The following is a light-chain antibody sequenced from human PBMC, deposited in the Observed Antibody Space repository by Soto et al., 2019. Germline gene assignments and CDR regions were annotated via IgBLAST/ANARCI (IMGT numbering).Light chain of an antibody. CDR1: RSISRF. Sequence: DIQMTQSPSSLSASVGDRVTMTCRASRSISRFVSWYQQKPGKAPNLLIYSASCLHIGVPSRFSGSGSGTDFTFTISSLQPEDFATYYCQQYDNVPITFGQGTRLENK. J-gene: IGKJ5*01. V-gene: IGKV1-33*01. CDR3: QQYDNVPIT. CDR2: SAS.